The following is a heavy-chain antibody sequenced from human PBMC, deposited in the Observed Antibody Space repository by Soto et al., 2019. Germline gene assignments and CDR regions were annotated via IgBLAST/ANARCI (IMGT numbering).Heavy chain of an antibody. Sequence: GESLKISCKGSGYSFTSYWISWVRQMPGKGLEWMGRIDPSDSYTNYSPSFQGHVTISADKSISTAYLQWSSLKASDTAMYYCARHRVVAGDTAMVLRGMDVWGQGTTVTVSS. J-gene: IGHJ6*02. CDR3: ARHRVVAGDTAMVLRGMDV. CDR2: IDPSDSYT. CDR1: GYSFTSYW. V-gene: IGHV5-10-1*01. D-gene: IGHD5-18*01.